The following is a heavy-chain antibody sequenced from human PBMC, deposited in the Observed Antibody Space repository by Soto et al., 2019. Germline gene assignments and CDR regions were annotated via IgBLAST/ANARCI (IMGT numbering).Heavy chain of an antibody. Sequence: GGSLRLSCAASGFIFSSYAMNWVRQAPEKGLEWVSYIGIGSSTKYYADSVKGRFTISRDNAKNSLYLQMNSLRAEDTAVYYCARDQLYYNDISGRPLNAFDVWGQGTMVTVSS. CDR3: ARDQLYYNDISGRPLNAFDV. J-gene: IGHJ3*01. CDR1: GFIFSSYA. D-gene: IGHD3-22*01. CDR2: IGIGSSTK. V-gene: IGHV3-48*01.